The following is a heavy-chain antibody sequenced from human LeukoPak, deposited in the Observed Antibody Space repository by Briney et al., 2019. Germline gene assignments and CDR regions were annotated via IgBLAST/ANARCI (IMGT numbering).Heavy chain of an antibody. V-gene: IGHV3-74*01. J-gene: IGHJ4*02. D-gene: IGHD2-8*01. Sequence: PGGSLRLSCAASGFTFSSYWMHWVRQAPGKGLVWVSHINSDGSSTSYADSVKGRFTISRDNAKNTLYLQMNSLRAEDTAVYYCARMVYASFDYWGQGTLVTVSS. CDR1: GFTFSSYW. CDR3: ARMVYASFDY. CDR2: INSDGSST.